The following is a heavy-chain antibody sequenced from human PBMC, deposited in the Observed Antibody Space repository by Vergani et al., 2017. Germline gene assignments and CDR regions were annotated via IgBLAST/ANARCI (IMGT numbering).Heavy chain of an antibody. V-gene: IGHV3-23*01. CDR1: GFTFSSYA. J-gene: IGHJ4*02. Sequence: EVQLLESGGGLVQPGGSLRLSCAASGFTFSSYAMSWVRQAPGKGVGGVSAISGRCGSTYYADSVKGRFTISRDKSKNTLYLQMNSLRAEDTAVYYCAKGNQWLVPFDYWGQGTLVTVSS. CDR2: ISGRCGST. CDR3: AKGNQWLVPFDY. D-gene: IGHD6-19*01.